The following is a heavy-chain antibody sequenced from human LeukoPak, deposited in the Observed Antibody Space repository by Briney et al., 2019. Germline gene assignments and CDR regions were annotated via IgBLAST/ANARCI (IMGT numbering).Heavy chain of an antibody. J-gene: IGHJ5*02. CDR1: GYTFTSPD. CDR2: MNPNSGNT. D-gene: IGHD1-14*01. CDR3: ARDLRGSHNWYDR. Sequence: GASVKVSCKASGYTFTSPDINWLRQAPGQGLEWMGWMNPNSGNTSYAQKFQGRVTMTSDTSISTAYMELTSLRSDDTAVYYCARDLRGSHNWYDRWGQGTMVTVSS. V-gene: IGHV1-8*01.